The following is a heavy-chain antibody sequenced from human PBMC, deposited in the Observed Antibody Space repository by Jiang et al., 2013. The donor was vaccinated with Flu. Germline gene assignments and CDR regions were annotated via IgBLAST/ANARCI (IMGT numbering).Heavy chain of an antibody. CDR1: GYTFTSYA. J-gene: IGHJ5*02. CDR3: ARDGEDDPGLGDFWSGGNWFDP. D-gene: IGHD3-3*01. Sequence: SGAEVKKPGASVKVSCKASGYTFTSYAMHWVRQAPGQRLEWMGWINAGNGNTKYSQKFQGRVTITRDTSASTAYMELSSLRSEDTAVYYCARDGEDDPGLGDFWSGGNWFDPWGQGTLVTVSS. CDR2: INAGNGNT. V-gene: IGHV1-3*01.